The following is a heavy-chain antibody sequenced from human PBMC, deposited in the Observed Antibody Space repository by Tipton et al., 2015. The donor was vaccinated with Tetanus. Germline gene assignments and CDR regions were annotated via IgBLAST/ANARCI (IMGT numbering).Heavy chain of an antibody. CDR1: GFTFSSYA. Sequence: SLRLSCAASGFTFSSYAMSWVRQAPGKGLEWVSAISGSGGSTYYADSVKGRFTISRDNSKNTLYLQMNSLRAEDTAVYYCAKGDSRTYYDFWSGYPNEGYYYYGMDVWGQGTTVTVSS. D-gene: IGHD3-3*01. J-gene: IGHJ6*02. V-gene: IGHV3-23*01. CDR2: ISGSGGST. CDR3: AKGDSRTYYDFWSGYPNEGYYYYGMDV.